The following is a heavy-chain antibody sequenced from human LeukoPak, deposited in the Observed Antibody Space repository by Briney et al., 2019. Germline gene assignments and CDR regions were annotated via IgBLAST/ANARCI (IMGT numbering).Heavy chain of an antibody. CDR2: INPNSGDT. V-gene: IGHV1-2*06. D-gene: IGHD6-13*01. CDR1: GYIFTGYF. Sequence: GASVKVSCKASGYIFTGYFMHWVRQAPGQGLEWMGRINPNSGDTNYAQQFQGRVTMTRDTSISTAYMELTRLRFDDTAVYYCARDARGAAAADDPFDIWGQGTMVTVSP. J-gene: IGHJ3*02. CDR3: ARDARGAAAADDPFDI.